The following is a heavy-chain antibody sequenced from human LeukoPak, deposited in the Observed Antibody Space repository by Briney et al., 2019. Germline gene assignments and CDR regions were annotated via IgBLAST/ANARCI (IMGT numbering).Heavy chain of an antibody. CDR2: INPSGGST. J-gene: IGHJ6*02. CDR1: GYTFTSYY. Sequence: ASVKVSCKASGYTFTSYYMHWVRQAPGQGLEWMGIINPSGGSTSYAQKFQGRVTMTTDTSTSTAYMELRSLRSDDTAVYYCARVIPYYDFWSGYEYYYYGMDVWGQGTTVTVSS. V-gene: IGHV1-46*01. D-gene: IGHD3-3*01. CDR3: ARVIPYYDFWSGYEYYYYGMDV.